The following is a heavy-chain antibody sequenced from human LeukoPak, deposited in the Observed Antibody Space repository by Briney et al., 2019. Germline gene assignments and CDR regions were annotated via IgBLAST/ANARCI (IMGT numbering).Heavy chain of an antibody. CDR3: ARYHTMVRGLSD. Sequence: ASXKVSCKASGYTFTGYYMHWVRQAPGQGLEWMGWINPNSGGTNYAQKFQGRVTMTRDTSISTAYMELSRLRSDDTAVYYCARYHTMVRGLSDWGQGTLVTVSS. V-gene: IGHV1-2*02. CDR1: GYTFTGYY. D-gene: IGHD3-10*01. CDR2: INPNSGGT. J-gene: IGHJ4*02.